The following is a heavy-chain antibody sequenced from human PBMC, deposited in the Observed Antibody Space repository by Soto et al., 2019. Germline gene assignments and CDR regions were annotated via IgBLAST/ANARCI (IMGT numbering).Heavy chain of an antibody. CDR2: ISYDGSNK. CDR3: ARDEEYSSTWYFY. CDR1: GFTFSTYP. J-gene: IGHJ4*02. V-gene: IGHV3-30-3*01. D-gene: IGHD6-13*01. Sequence: QVQLVESGGGVVQPGRSLRLSCAASGFTFSTYPMHWVRQAPGKGLEWVALISYDGSNKYYADSVKGRFTISRDNSKNTLYLQMNSLRAEDTALYYCARDEEYSSTWYFYWGQGTLVTVSS.